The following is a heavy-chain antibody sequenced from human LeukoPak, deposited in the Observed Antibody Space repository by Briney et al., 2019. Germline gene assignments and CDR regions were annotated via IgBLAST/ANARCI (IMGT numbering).Heavy chain of an antibody. CDR2: INSDGSWT. V-gene: IGHV3-74*01. CDR1: GNYW. CDR3: VSFYETY. D-gene: IGHD2-2*01. Sequence: GGSLRLSCAASGNYWMHWVRQAPGKGLVWVSHINSDGSWTSYADSVKGRFTITKDNAKNTVYLQMNNLRAEDTAVYYCVSFYETYWGRGTLVTVSS. J-gene: IGHJ4*02.